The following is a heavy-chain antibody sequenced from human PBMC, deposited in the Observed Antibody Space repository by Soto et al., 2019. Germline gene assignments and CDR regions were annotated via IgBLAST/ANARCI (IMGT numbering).Heavy chain of an antibody. V-gene: IGHV4-59*01. CDR1: GGSISSYY. Sequence: QVQLQESGPGLVKPSETLSLTCTVSGGSISSYYWSWIRQPPGKGLEWIGNIYYSGTTNYHPSLQRRVTISVDTSKNQFSMELSSVTAADTAVYYCARVGRVFRGYYYSRDVWGKGTTVTVSS. D-gene: IGHD3-16*01. J-gene: IGHJ6*03. CDR3: ARVGRVFRGYYYSRDV. CDR2: IYYSGTT.